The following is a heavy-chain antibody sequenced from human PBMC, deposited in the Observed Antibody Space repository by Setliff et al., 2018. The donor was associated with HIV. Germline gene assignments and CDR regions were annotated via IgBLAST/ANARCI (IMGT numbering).Heavy chain of an antibody. CDR3: AREIPYSYGGRGHPL. Sequence: ASETLSLTCTVSGGSISSGYYYWSWIRQHPGKGLEWIGYIYYSGNPFYNSSLKSRVTISIDTSRNQFSLTVSSVTAADTAVYYCAREIPYSYGGRGHPLWGQGTLVTVSS. CDR2: IYYSGNP. CDR1: GGSISSGYYY. J-gene: IGHJ4*02. V-gene: IGHV4-31*03. D-gene: IGHD3-22*01.